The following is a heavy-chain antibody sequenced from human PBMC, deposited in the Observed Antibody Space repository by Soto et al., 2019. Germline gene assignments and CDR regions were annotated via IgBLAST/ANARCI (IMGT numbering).Heavy chain of an antibody. CDR3: ARLVGAAGDY. Sequence: QLQLQESGPGLVKPSETLSLTCTVSGGSISSSSYYWGWIRQPPGKGLEWIGSIYYSGSTYYNPSLKSRVTISVDTSKNHSSLKLSSVTAADTAVYYCARLVGAAGDYWGQGTLVTVSS. D-gene: IGHD6-13*01. J-gene: IGHJ4*02. CDR2: IYYSGST. V-gene: IGHV4-39*02. CDR1: GGSISSSSYY.